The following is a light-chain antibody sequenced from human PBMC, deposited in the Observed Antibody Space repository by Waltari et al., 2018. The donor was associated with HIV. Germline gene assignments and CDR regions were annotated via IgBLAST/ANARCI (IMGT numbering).Light chain of an antibody. CDR1: SSDMGSYNL. CDR3: CSYAGSPTFVI. Sequence: QSALTQPASVSGPLGQSITISCTGTSSDMGSYNLVPWYQQYPGKAPKVIIYDVNKWPSGVSHRFSGFKAANTASLTISGLQAEDEADYYCCSYAGSPTFVIFGGGTKVTVL. V-gene: IGLV2-23*02. CDR2: DVN. J-gene: IGLJ2*01.